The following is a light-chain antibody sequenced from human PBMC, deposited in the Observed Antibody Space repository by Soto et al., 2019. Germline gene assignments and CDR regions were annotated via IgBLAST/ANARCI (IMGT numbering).Light chain of an antibody. V-gene: IGKV3-20*01. CDR2: RAS. Sequence: EIVLTQSPATLSLSPGERATLSCRASRSVSSSYLAWYQQKPGQAPRLLIYRASSRATGIPDRFSGSGSGTDFTLTISRLEPADFAVYYCQYYGSSSTFGQGTKVDIK. CDR3: QYYGSSST. J-gene: IGKJ1*01. CDR1: RSVSSSY.